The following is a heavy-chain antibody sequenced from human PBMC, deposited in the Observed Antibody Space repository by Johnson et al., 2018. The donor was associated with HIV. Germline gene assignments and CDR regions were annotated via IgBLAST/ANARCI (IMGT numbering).Heavy chain of an antibody. CDR3: ARDNLRQLDAFDI. Sequence: QVQLVESGGGVVQPGRSLRLSCAASGFTFSTYGMHWVRQAPGKGLEWVAVISYDGTYEFYADSVKGRFTISRDNSKNTLYLQMNSLRAEDTAVYYCARDNLRQLDAFDIWGQWTMVTVSS. J-gene: IGHJ3*02. CDR2: ISYDGTYE. D-gene: IGHD3-16*01. V-gene: IGHV3-30*03. CDR1: GFTFSTYG.